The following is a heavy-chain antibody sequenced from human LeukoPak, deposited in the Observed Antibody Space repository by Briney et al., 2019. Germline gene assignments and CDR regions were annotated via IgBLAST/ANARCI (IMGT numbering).Heavy chain of an antibody. V-gene: IGHV3-23*01. CDR1: GFTFDDYG. J-gene: IGHJ4*02. D-gene: IGHD3-9*01. Sequence: GGSLRLSCAASGFTFDDYGMSWVRQAPGKGLEWVSAISVGSDVIYYADSVKGRFAISRDNSKHTVYLQMDSLRAEDTAVYYCAKSHVSTATGTGRYFDYWGQGTLVTVSS. CDR3: AKSHVSTATGTGRYFDY. CDR2: ISVGSDVI.